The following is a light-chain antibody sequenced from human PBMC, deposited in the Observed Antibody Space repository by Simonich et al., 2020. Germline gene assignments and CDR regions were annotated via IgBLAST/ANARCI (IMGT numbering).Light chain of an antibody. CDR2: WAS. CDR3: QQYYSTPYT. Sequence: DIVMTQSPDSLAVSLGERATINCQSSQSVIYSSNNKNYLACYQQKPGQPPKLLIYWASTRESGVPDRFSGSGSGTDFTLTISSLQAEDVAVYYCQQYYSTPYTFGQGTKLEIK. CDR1: QSVIYSSNNKNY. V-gene: IGKV4-1*01. J-gene: IGKJ2*01.